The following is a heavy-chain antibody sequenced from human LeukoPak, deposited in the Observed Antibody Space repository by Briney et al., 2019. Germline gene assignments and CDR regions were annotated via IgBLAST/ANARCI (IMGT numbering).Heavy chain of an antibody. V-gene: IGHV3-21*01. CDR1: GFTFSSYS. CDR3: ARARRDYDLRAAFDY. J-gene: IGHJ4*02. CDR2: ISGSSGNI. D-gene: IGHD3-16*01. Sequence: GGSLRLSCAASGFTFSSYSMSWVRQAPGKGLEWVSSISGSSGNIYYADSVKGRFTISRDNAKNSLYLQMNSLRAEDTAVYYCARARRDYDLRAAFDYWGQGTLVTVSS.